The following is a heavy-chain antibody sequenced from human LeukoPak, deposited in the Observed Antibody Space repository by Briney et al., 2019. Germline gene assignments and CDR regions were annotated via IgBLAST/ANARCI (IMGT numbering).Heavy chain of an antibody. CDR1: GGSFSGYY. CDR3: ARGGLLYYYYYMDV. J-gene: IGHJ6*03. V-gene: IGHV4-34*01. Sequence: SETLSLTCAVYGGSFSGYYWSWIRQPPGKGLEWIGEINHSGSTNYNPSLKSQVTISVDTSKNQFSLKLSSVTAADTAVYYCARGGLLYYYYYMDVWGKGTTVTVSS. D-gene: IGHD1-26*01. CDR2: INHSGST.